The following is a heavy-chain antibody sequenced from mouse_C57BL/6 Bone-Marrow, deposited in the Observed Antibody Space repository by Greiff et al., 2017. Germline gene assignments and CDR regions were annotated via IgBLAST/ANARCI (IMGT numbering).Heavy chain of an antibody. V-gene: IGHV1-62-2*01. J-gene: IGHJ3*01. Sequence: LVKPGASVKLSCKASGYTFTEYTIHWVKQRSGQGLEWIGWFYPGSGSIKYNEKFKDKATLTADKSSSTVYMELSRLTSEDSAVYFCARHEGLYYYGSTPWFAYWGQGTLVTVSA. CDR2: FYPGSGSI. CDR1: GYTFTEYT. CDR3: ARHEGLYYYGSTPWFAY. D-gene: IGHD1-1*01.